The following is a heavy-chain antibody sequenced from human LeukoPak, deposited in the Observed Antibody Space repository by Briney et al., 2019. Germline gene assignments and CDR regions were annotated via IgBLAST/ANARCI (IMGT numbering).Heavy chain of an antibody. D-gene: IGHD4-17*01. CDR3: ARNATTVNHVYKYFDY. Sequence: PSETLSLTRSVSGGSMNGGLYYWGWIRQSPGKGLEWIGSAFNSGSTSYNPSLKSRVTISVDTSKNEFSLKLSSVTAADTAVYYCARNATTVNHVYKYFDYRGKGTLVTVSS. CDR1: GGSMNGGLYY. J-gene: IGHJ4*02. CDR2: AFNSGST. V-gene: IGHV4-39*01.